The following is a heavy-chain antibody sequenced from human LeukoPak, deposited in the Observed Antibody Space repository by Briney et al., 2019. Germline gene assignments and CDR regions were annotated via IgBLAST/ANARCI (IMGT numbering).Heavy chain of an antibody. Sequence: GASVKVSCKASGYTFTSYGISWVRQAPGQGLEWMGWISPYNGNTNYAQKLQGRVTMTTDTSTSTAYMELRSLRSDDTAVYYCARDLPRSARIAVAGHLWGQGTLVTVSS. V-gene: IGHV1-18*01. D-gene: IGHD6-19*01. J-gene: IGHJ4*02. CDR1: GYTFTSYG. CDR3: ARDLPRSARIAVAGHL. CDR2: ISPYNGNT.